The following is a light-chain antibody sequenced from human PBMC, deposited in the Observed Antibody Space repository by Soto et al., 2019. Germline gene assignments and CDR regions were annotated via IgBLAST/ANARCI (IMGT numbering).Light chain of an antibody. CDR3: QSYDSSLSGYV. Sequence: QSVLTQPRSVSGSPGQSVTISCTGSSSNIGTIYDVHWYQQLPGTAPKLLIYDNSNRPSGVPDRFSGSKSGTSASLAITGLQAEDEADYYCQSYDSSLSGYVFGTGTKVTVL. CDR1: SSNIGTIYD. V-gene: IGLV1-40*01. J-gene: IGLJ1*01. CDR2: DNS.